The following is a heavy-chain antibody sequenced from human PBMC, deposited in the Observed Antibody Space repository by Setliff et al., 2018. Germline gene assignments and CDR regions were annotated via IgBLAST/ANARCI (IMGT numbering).Heavy chain of an antibody. V-gene: IGHV4-39*01. J-gene: IGHJ5*02. CDR2: IYYSGST. CDR3: VRQGLDTGRTRWWFDP. Sequence: SETLSLTCTVSGGSISSSSYYWGWIRQPPGKGLEYIGSIYYSGSTYYNASLKSRVTISXXTSXXXXXXXXXXXXXADTXVYYCVRQGLDTGRTRWWFDPWGQGTLVTVSS. CDR1: GGSISSSSYY. D-gene: IGHD5-18*01.